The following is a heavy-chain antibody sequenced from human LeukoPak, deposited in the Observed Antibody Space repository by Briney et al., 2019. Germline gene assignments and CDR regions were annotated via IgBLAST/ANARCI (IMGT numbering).Heavy chain of an antibody. CDR3: ARGGAAVGYGY. Sequence: ASVKVSCKASGYTFTNYDITWVRQAPGQGLEWMGWISTDNGKTNYAQKLQGRVTLTTDTSTSTAYMELRSLRSDDTAVYYCARGGAAVGYGYWGQGTQVTVSS. V-gene: IGHV1-18*01. J-gene: IGHJ4*02. CDR1: GYTFTNYD. CDR2: ISTDNGKT. D-gene: IGHD6-13*01.